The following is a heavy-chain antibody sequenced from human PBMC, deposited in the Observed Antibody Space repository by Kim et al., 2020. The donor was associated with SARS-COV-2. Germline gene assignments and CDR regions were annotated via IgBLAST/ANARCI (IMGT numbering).Heavy chain of an antibody. V-gene: IGHV4-61*01. CDR1: GVSVSSRRYY. CDR2: IYNSATT. CDR3: ARDTRVEGLVWFGESEILPSSGMDV. Sequence: SETLSLTCTVSGVSVSSRRYYWSWIRQPPGKGLEWIGYIYNSATTNYNPSLKNRVTISVDSSKNQFSLRLSSVTAADTAVYYCARDTRVEGLVWFGESEILPSSGMDVWGQGTTVTVSS. J-gene: IGHJ6*02. D-gene: IGHD3-10*01.